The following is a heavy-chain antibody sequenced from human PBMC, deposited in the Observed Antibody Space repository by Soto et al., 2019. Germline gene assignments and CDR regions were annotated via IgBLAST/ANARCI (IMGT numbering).Heavy chain of an antibody. Sequence: SVKVSCKASGGTFSSYAISWVRQAPGQGLEWMGGIIPIFGTANYAQKFQGRVTITADESTSTAYMELSSLRSEDTAVYYCRYCSSTSCYDLGGFDYWGQGTLVTVSS. CDR2: IIPIFGTA. D-gene: IGHD2-2*01. CDR1: GGTFSSYA. J-gene: IGHJ4*02. CDR3: RYCSSTSCYDLGGFDY. V-gene: IGHV1-69*13.